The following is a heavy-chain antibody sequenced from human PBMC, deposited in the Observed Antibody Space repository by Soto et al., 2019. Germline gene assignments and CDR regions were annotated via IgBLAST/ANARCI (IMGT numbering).Heavy chain of an antibody. CDR2: IYTSGST. J-gene: IGHJ5*02. V-gene: IGHV4-4*07. D-gene: IGHD3-22*01. CDR1: GGSISSYY. Sequence: SETLSLTCTVSGGSISSYYWSWIRQPAGKGLEWIGRIYTSGSTNYNPSLKSRVTMSVDTSKNQFSLILNSVTAADTAVYYCARVGPWVPYYYDSSPYTFENWFDPWGQGTLVTVS. CDR3: ARVGPWVPYYYDSSPYTFENWFDP.